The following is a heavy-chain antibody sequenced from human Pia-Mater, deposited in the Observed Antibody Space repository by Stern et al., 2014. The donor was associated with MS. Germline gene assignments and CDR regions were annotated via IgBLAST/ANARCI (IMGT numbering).Heavy chain of an antibody. CDR2: IRSTSNRI. CDR3: ARVGYDSSGTVFQFDY. V-gene: IGHV3-48*01. J-gene: IGHJ4*02. CDR1: GFTLSDYG. Sequence: EVQLVESGGGLVQPGGSLRLSCAASGFTLSDYGMNWVRQAPGKGLEWVSYIRSTSNRIHYGDSVKGRFNISRDNAKNSLYLQMNSLRAEDTAVYYRARVGYDSSGTVFQFDYWGQGTLVTVSS. D-gene: IGHD3-22*01.